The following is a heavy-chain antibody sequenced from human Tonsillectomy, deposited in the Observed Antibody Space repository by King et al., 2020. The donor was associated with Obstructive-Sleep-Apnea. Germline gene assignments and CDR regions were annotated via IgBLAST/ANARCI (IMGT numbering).Heavy chain of an antibody. D-gene: IGHD2-2*01. Sequence: LVQSGGGLVKPGGSLRLSCAASGFTFSDYYMTWIRQAPGKGLEWVSYISSSGSIIYYADSVKGRLTISRDNAKNSLYLHMNSLRAEDTAVYYCARDRDIVVIPSATYYYGMDVWGQGTTVTVSS. V-gene: IGHV3-11*01. J-gene: IGHJ6*02. CDR1: GFTFSDYY. CDR2: ISSSGSII. CDR3: ARDRDIVVIPSATYYYGMDV.